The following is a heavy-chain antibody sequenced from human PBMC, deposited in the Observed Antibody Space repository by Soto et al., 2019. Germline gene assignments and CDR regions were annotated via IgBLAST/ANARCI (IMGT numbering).Heavy chain of an antibody. CDR1: GYTFTSYG. Sequence: ASVKVSCKASGYTFTSYGISWVRQAPGQGLEWMGIISPSGGSTSYAQKFQGRVTMTRDTSTSTVYMELSSLRSEDTAVYYCARTAAHNAFDIWGQGTMVTVSS. V-gene: IGHV1-46*01. CDR2: ISPSGGST. CDR3: ARTAAHNAFDI. D-gene: IGHD2-15*01. J-gene: IGHJ3*02.